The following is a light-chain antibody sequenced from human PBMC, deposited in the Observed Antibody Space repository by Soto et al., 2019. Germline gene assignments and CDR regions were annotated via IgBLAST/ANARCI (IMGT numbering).Light chain of an antibody. CDR2: WAS. V-gene: IGKV4-1*01. Sequence: DIVLTQAPDSLAVSLGARATINCKSSQSVLFSSNNLNYLAWYQQKQGQPPKLLIYWASTRNSGVPDRFSGSGSGTNFTLIINRLQAEDVAVYYCQQHYSTPLTFGGGTNVEIK. J-gene: IGKJ4*01. CDR3: QQHYSTPLT. CDR1: QSVLFSSNNLNY.